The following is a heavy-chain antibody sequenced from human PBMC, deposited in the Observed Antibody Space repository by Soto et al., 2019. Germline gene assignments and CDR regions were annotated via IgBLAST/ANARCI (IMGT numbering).Heavy chain of an antibody. V-gene: IGHV3-30*18. CDR1: GFTFSSYG. CDR2: ISYDGSNE. CDR3: AEVGFYGSGSLDY. D-gene: IGHD3-10*01. J-gene: IGHJ4*02. Sequence: GGSLRLSCAASGFTFSSYGMHWVRQAPGKGLEWVAVISYDGSNEYYADSVKGRFTISRDNSKNTLYLQMNSLRAEDTAVYYCAEVGFYGSGSLDYWGQGTLVTVSS.